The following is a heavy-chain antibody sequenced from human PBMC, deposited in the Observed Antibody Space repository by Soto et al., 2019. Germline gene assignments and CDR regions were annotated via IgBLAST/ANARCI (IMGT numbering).Heavy chain of an antibody. CDR2: ISYDGSNK. J-gene: IGHJ6*02. D-gene: IGHD6-19*01. V-gene: IGHV3-30*18. CDR1: GFTFSSYG. Sequence: GGSLRLSCAASGFTFSSYGMHWVRQAPGKGLEWVAVISYDGSNKYYADSVKGRFTISRDNSKNTLYLQMNSLRAEDTAVYYCAKGTSGAVAGPRIRMDVWGQGTTVTVSS. CDR3: AKGTSGAVAGPRIRMDV.